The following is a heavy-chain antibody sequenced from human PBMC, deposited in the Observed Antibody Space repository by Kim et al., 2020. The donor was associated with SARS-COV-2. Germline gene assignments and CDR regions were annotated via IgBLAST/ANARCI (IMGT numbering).Heavy chain of an antibody. V-gene: IGHV1-2*07. J-gene: IGHJ5*01. Sequence: ASVKVSCKASGYNFNDYYIHWVRQAPGQGLEWMGWINPNGGETNYADKFHERVSMTRDTSINMAYVELYRLVFDDTAAYYCAWGSEPDSWGQGSMVTF. CDR1: GYNFNDYY. CDR2: INPNGGET. D-gene: IGHD3-10*01. CDR3: AWGSEPDS.